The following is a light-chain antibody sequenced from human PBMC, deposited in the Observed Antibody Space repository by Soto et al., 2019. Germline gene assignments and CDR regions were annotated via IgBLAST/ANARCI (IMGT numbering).Light chain of an antibody. CDR2: DVS. J-gene: IGLJ1*01. Sequence: QSALTQPASVSGSPGQSITISCTGTSSDVGGYNYVSWYQQYPGEAPKLMIFDVSYRPSGVSNRFSGSKSGNTASLTISGVQAEDEADSYCSSYTSSSSNVFGSGTQLTVL. CDR3: SSYTSSSSNV. V-gene: IGLV2-14*01. CDR1: SSDVGGYNY.